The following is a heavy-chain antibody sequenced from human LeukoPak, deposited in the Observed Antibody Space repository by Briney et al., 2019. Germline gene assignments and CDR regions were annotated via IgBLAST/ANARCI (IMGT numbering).Heavy chain of an antibody. CDR3: VNLGYSD. V-gene: IGHV3-7*01. Sequence: GGSLRLSCEASGFSFSAAWMTWVRQAPGKGLEWVATIKNDGSDKYYVDTVKGRFTLSRDNAKNLVYLQMNSLRVEDTAVYYCVNLGYSDGGQGTLVTVSS. CDR1: GFSFSAAW. CDR2: IKNDGSDK. D-gene: IGHD5-12*01. J-gene: IGHJ4*02.